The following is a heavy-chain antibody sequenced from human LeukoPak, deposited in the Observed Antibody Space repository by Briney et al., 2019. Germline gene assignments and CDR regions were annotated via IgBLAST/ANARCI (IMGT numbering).Heavy chain of an antibody. CDR2: IYTSGST. CDR3: ARETIFGVLIAGFRWFDP. J-gene: IGHJ5*02. CDR1: GGSISRGSYY. D-gene: IGHD3-3*01. Sequence: SETLSLTCTVSGGSISRGSYYWSWIRQPAGKGLEGIGHIYTSGSTNYNPSLKSRVTISVDTSKNQFSLNLTSVTAADTAVYYCARETIFGVLIAGFRWFDPWGQGTLVTVSS. V-gene: IGHV4-61*09.